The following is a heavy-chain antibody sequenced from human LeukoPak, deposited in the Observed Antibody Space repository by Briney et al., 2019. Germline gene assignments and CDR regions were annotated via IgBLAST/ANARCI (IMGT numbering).Heavy chain of an antibody. Sequence: SETLSLTCAVYGGSFSGYYWSWIRQPPGKGLEWIGEINHSGSTNYNPSLKSRVTISVDTSKNQFSLKLSSVTAADTAVYYCARKSSIAAAVTAGGIDYWGRGTLVTVSS. V-gene: IGHV4-34*01. CDR2: INHSGST. J-gene: IGHJ4*02. CDR3: ARKSSIAAAVTAGGIDY. D-gene: IGHD6-13*01. CDR1: GGSFSGYY.